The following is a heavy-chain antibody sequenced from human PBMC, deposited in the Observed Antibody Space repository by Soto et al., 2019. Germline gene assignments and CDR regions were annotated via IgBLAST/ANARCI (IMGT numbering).Heavy chain of an antibody. CDR2: ISGNGGST. Sequence: EVQLVESGGGLVQPGGSLRLSCAASGFTFSSYAMHWVRQAPGKGLEYVSAISGNGGSTYYANSVKGRFTISRDNSKNTLYLQMGSLIAEDMAVYCCARRTPGWYFDLWGRGTLVTVSS. CDR1: GFTFSSYA. CDR3: ARRTPGWYFDL. J-gene: IGHJ2*01. V-gene: IGHV3-64*01.